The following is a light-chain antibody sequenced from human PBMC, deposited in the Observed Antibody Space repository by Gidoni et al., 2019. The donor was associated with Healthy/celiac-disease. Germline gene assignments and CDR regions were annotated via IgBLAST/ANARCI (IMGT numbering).Light chain of an antibody. J-gene: IGKJ1*01. V-gene: IGKV1-39*01. CDR1: QSISSY. CDR3: QQSYNTPRT. CDR2: AAS. Sequence: DIQMTQSPSSLSASVGDRVTITCRASQSISSYLNWYQQKPGKAPKLLIYAASSCQSGVPSRFSGSGSGTDFTLTISSLQPEDFATYYCQQSYNTPRTFGQGTKVEIK.